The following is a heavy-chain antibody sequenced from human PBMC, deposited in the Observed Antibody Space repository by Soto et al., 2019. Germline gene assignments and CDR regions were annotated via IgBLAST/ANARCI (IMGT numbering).Heavy chain of an antibody. CDR3: ARDSYGSGSYYKGGFNDY. V-gene: IGHV1-3*01. D-gene: IGHD3-10*01. J-gene: IGHJ4*02. CDR1: GYTFTSYA. Sequence: ASVKVSCKASGYTFTSYAMHWVRQAPGQRLEWMGWINAGNGNTKYSQKFQGRVTITRDTSASTAYMELSSLRSEDTAVYYCARDSYGSGSYYKGGFNDYWGQGTLVTVSS. CDR2: INAGNGNT.